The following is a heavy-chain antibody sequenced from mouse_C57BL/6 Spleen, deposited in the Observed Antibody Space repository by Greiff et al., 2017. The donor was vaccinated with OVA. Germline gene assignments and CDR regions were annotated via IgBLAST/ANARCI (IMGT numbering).Heavy chain of an antibody. J-gene: IGHJ2*01. D-gene: IGHD2-4*01. V-gene: IGHV1-64*01. CDR3: ARHPYDYDGFDY. CDR1: GYTFTSYW. Sequence: QVQLQQPGAELVKPGASVKLSCKASGYTFTSYWMHWVKQRPGQGLEWIGMIHPNSGSTNYNEKFKSKATLTVDKSSSTAYMQLSSLTSEDSSVYSCARHPYDYDGFDYWGQGTTLTVSS. CDR2: IHPNSGST.